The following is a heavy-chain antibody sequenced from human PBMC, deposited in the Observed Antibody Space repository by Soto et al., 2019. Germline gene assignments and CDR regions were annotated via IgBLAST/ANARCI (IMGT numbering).Heavy chain of an antibody. CDR3: AKHSEYQLLSWFDP. CDR1: GFSFSTYA. V-gene: IGHV3-23*01. D-gene: IGHD2-2*01. J-gene: IGHJ5*02. CDR2: ISAGGGNT. Sequence: EVQLLESGGGLVQSGGSLRLSCAASGFSFSTYAMSWVRQAPGKGLEWVSGISAGGGNTFYADSVRGRFTISRDNSKNTLDLQMSSLRAEDTALYYCAKHSEYQLLSWFDPWGQGTLVTVSS.